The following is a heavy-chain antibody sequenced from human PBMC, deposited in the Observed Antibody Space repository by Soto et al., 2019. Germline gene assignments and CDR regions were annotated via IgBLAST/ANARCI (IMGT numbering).Heavy chain of an antibody. CDR2: IYWDDDK. J-gene: IGHJ4*02. CDR1: GFSLSTTGEA. CDR3: AHRQFRYELPIFDY. V-gene: IGHV2-5*02. D-gene: IGHD1-1*01. Sequence: SGPTLVNPTQTLTLTCTFSGFSLSTTGEAVGWIRQPPGKALEWLALIYWDDDKRYSPSLKSRLTITKDTSKNQLLFTMTTMDPVDTAKYYCAHRQFRYELPIFDYWGLGTLVTVSS.